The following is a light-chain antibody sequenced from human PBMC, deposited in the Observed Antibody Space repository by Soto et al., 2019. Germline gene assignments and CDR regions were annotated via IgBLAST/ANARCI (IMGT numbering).Light chain of an antibody. Sequence: DIQLTQSPSSVSASVGDRVTLTCRASQDVSNSVAWYQQKPGKAPKLLIYAASSWHSGLPSRFSGSGSGADSPPTISRLPPEYFATYCYQRANSSPLTFGGGTKVDIK. CDR1: QDVSNS. CDR2: AAS. J-gene: IGKJ4*01. V-gene: IGKV1D-12*01. CDR3: QRANSSPLT.